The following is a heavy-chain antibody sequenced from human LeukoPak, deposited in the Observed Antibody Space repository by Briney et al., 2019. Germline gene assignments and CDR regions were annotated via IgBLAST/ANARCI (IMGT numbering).Heavy chain of an antibody. CDR2: IYYSGST. CDR3: ARDRFGRRSSWYGGAFDI. J-gene: IGHJ3*02. CDR1: DGSINGYY. V-gene: IGHV4-59*01. D-gene: IGHD6-13*01. Sequence: SETLSLTCTVSDGSINGYYWSWIRQPPGKGLEWIGYIYYSGSTNYNPSLKSRVTISVDTSKNQFSLKLSSVTAADTAVYYCARDRFGRRSSWYGGAFDIWGQGTMVTVSS.